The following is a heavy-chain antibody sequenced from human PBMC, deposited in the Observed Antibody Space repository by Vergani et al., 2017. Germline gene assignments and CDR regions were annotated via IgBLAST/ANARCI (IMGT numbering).Heavy chain of an antibody. CDR1: EYSFGNYW. D-gene: IGHD1-1*01. J-gene: IGHJ4*02. CDR3: ARHTTDTDS. CDR2: IYPAASDT. V-gene: IGHV5-51*01. Sequence: EVELVLSGPEMRKPGESLKISCKGSEYSFGNYWIGWVRSMPGKGLEWMGIIYPAASDTRYSPSFQGQVTISADKSISTSFLQWDSLKASDTALYYCARHTTDTDSWGQGTLVT.